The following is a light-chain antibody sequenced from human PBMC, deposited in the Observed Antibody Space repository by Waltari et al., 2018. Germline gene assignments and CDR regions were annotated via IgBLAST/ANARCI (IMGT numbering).Light chain of an antibody. CDR2: NNN. CDR1: SSNIGSIY. CDR3: ASWDDSLSVVV. Sequence: QSALTQPPSASGTPGQRVTISCSVPSSNIGSIYVYWYLHLPGTAPKLLIYNNNQWASGVTDRFSGSKSGTSASLAISGLRSEDEADYYCASWDDSLSVVVFGGGTKLTVV. V-gene: IGLV1-47*01. J-gene: IGLJ2*01.